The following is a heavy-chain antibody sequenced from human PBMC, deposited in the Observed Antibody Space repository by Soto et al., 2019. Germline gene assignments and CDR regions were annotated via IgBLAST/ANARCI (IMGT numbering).Heavy chain of an antibody. CDR1: RASLSSSTYY. CDR2: IYYSGNT. Sequence: PSETLSLTCSGSRASLSSSTYYWSWIRQPPGRGPEWIGSIYYSGNTYYKPSLKSRVSISIDTSRNQFSLKLTSVTAADTGVYYCASSSPFHYWGPGILVTVSS. J-gene: IGHJ4*02. D-gene: IGHD6-6*01. V-gene: IGHV4-39*01. CDR3: ASSSPFHY.